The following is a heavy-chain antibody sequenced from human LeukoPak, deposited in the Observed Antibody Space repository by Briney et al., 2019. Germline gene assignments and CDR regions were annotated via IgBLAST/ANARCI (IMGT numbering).Heavy chain of an antibody. Sequence: SSETLSLTCAVSRYSIAIGYFWAWIRQPPGKGLEWIGEINHSGSTNYNPSLKSRVTISVDTSKNQFSLKLSSVTAADTAVYYCARGGTGDHAFDIWGQGTMVTVSS. V-gene: IGHV4-38-2*01. D-gene: IGHD7-27*01. CDR3: ARGGTGDHAFDI. CDR2: INHSGST. CDR1: RYSIAIGYF. J-gene: IGHJ3*02.